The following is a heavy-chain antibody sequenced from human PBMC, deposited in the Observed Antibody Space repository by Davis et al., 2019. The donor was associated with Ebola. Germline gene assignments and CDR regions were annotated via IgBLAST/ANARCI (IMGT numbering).Heavy chain of an antibody. V-gene: IGHV2-70*11. D-gene: IGHD2-15*01. Sequence: SGPTLVKPTQTLTLTCTFSGFSLSTSGMCVSWIRQPPGKALEWLARIDWDDDKYYSTSLKTRLTISKDTSKNQVVLTMTNMDPVDTATYYCARIRVVGYCSGGSCYSASWFDPWGQGTLVTVSS. J-gene: IGHJ5*02. CDR2: IDWDDDK. CDR3: ARIRVVGYCSGGSCYSASWFDP. CDR1: GFSLSTSGMC.